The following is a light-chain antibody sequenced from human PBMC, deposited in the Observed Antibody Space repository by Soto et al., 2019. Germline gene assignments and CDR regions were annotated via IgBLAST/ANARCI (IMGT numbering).Light chain of an antibody. CDR1: QDIHSY. Sequence: DIQMTQSPSYLSASVGDRVTITCQASQDIHSYLHWYQQKPGRAPKRLIYDASESDIGVPSRFGGSGSGTAFSFTVSSLQPADIGTYFCQQYENLPFTFGPGTTVDVK. J-gene: IGKJ3*01. CDR2: DAS. V-gene: IGKV1-33*01. CDR3: QQYENLPFT.